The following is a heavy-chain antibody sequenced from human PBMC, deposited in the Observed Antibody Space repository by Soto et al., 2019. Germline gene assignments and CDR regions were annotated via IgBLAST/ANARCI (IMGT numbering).Heavy chain of an antibody. D-gene: IGHD3-9*01. J-gene: IGHJ4*02. CDR1: GSTFSSYN. V-gene: IGHV3-48*01. CDR2: ISSSGSAI. Sequence: GGSLRLSCVVSGSTFSSYNMNWVRRAPGKGLEWVSYISSSGSAIYADSVKGRFTISRDNAKNSLYLQMNSLRAEDTAVYYCARETTTITIADYWGQGTLVTVSS. CDR3: ARETTTITIADY.